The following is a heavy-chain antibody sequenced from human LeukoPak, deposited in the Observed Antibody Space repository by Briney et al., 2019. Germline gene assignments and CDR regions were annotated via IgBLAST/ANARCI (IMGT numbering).Heavy chain of an antibody. D-gene: IGHD5-18*01. CDR1: GGSGSSDS. V-gene: IGHV4-59*02. J-gene: IGHJ6*03. CDR3: ARRTRSFSYTYGDAYYYYMDV. Sequence: SETLSLTCTVSGGSGSSDSWSWIRQPPGQGLELIGYISYSGSTSYNPSLKSRVTISVDPSKSQFSLKLRSVTAADTAVYYCARRTRSFSYTYGDAYYYYMDVWGKGTTVIVS. CDR2: ISYSGST.